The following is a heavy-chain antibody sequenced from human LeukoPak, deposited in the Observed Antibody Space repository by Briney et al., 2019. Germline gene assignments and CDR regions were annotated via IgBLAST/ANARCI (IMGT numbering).Heavy chain of an antibody. V-gene: IGHV1-24*01. J-gene: IGHJ4*02. CDR1: GLSFIELS. CDR2: YDPEKDET. D-gene: IGHD6-19*01. CDR3: ARAQWRDDY. Sequence: ASVKVSCKVSGLSFIELSFHWVRQAPGKGLEWMGGYDPEKDETVYAQKFQGRVTMTEDTSTDTVYMQLSSLRSEDTAVYYCARAQWRDDYRGQGTLVTVSS.